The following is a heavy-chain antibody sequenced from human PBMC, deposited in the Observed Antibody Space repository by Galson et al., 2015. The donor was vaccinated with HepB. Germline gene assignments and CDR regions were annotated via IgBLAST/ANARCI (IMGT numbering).Heavy chain of an antibody. Sequence: SLRLSCAASGFTFSSYAMSWVRQAPGKGLEWVSTISDSGEITYYADSVKGRFTISRDNSKNTLYLHMNSLRVEDAAVYYCAKDRGGAGIGGGGWFVRNPEHSQHWGQGSLVTGSS. D-gene: IGHD6-19*01. J-gene: IGHJ1*01. V-gene: IGHV3-23*01. CDR1: GFTFSSYA. CDR3: AKDRGGAGIGGGGWFVRNPEHSQH. CDR2: ISDSGEIT.